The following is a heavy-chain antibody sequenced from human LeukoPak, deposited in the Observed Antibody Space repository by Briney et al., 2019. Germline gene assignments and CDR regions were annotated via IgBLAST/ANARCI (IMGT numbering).Heavy chain of an antibody. CDR3: AKDLFGELLPPGD. Sequence: PGGSLRLSCAASGFILSNSAMTWVRQAPGKGLQWVSGIDTKGTRTYYADSVRGRFSISRDNSKNTLFLQMNSLRVEDTAVYYCAKDLFGELLPPGDWGQGTLVTVSS. CDR2: IDTKGTRT. V-gene: IGHV3-23*01. CDR1: GFILSNSA. J-gene: IGHJ4*02. D-gene: IGHD3-10*02.